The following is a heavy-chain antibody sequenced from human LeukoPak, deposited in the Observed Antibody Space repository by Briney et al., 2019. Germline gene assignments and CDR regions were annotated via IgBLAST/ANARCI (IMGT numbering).Heavy chain of an antibody. V-gene: IGHV1-46*01. Sequence: ASVKVSCKASGYTFTSYYMHWVRQAPGQGLEWMGIINPSGGSTSYAQKFQGRVTMTRDTSTSTVYMELSSLRSEDTAAYYCARGGRYYYDSSGYYDAFDIWGQGTMVTVSS. CDR1: GYTFTSYY. J-gene: IGHJ3*02. CDR3: ARGGRYYYDSSGYYDAFDI. D-gene: IGHD3-22*01. CDR2: INPSGGST.